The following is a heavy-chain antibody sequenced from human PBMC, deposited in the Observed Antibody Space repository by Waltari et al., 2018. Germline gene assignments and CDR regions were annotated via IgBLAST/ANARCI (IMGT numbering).Heavy chain of an antibody. D-gene: IGHD1-1*01. V-gene: IGHV1-69*04. CDR1: GGTFSSYG. J-gene: IGHJ2*01. CDR2: IIPLLGVT. Sequence: QVQLVQSGAEVKKPGSSVKVSCKTAGGTFSSYGISWVRQAPGQGLEGVGRIIPLLGVTNYAQQLLGRVTMTADKATNTAYMELSSLRSEDTAVYYCARDVVDSNYWEGYFDLWGRGTLVAVSS. CDR3: ARDVVDSNYWEGYFDL.